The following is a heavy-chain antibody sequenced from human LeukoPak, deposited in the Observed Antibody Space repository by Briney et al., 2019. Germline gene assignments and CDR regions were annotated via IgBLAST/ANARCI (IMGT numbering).Heavy chain of an antibody. CDR3: ARGRDGYNWGPGRGYYYYMDV. D-gene: IGHD5-24*01. Sequence: SETLSLTCTVSGGSISSYYWSWIRQPPGKGLEWIGYIYYSGSTNYNPSLKSRVTISVDTSKNQFSLKLSSVTAADTAVCYCARGRDGYNWGPGRGYYYYMDVWGKGTTVTVSS. J-gene: IGHJ6*03. CDR1: GGSISSYY. CDR2: IYYSGST. V-gene: IGHV4-59*01.